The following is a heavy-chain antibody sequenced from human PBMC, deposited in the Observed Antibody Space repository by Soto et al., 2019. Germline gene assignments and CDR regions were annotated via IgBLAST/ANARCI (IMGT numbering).Heavy chain of an antibody. D-gene: IGHD3-22*01. CDR1: GFTFSSYA. CDR3: AKSYYYDTSGYYPLHY. J-gene: IGHJ4*02. CDR2: ISYDGSNK. Sequence: QVQLVESGGGVVQPGRSLRLSCAASGFTFSSYAMHWARQAPGKGLEWVAVISYDGSNKYYADFVKGRFTVSRDTSKNTLYLQMNSLRAEDTAVYYCAKSYYYDTSGYYPLHYWGQGTLVTVAS. V-gene: IGHV3-30-3*01.